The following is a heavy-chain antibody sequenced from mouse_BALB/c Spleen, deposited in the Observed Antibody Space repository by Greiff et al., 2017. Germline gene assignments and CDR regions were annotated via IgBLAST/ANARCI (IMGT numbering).Heavy chain of an antibody. Sequence: VQLQESGAELVRPGALVKLSCKASGFNIKDYYMHWVKQKPEQGLEWIGYISPGNGDTKYNEKFKGKATLTADKSSSTAYMQLNSLTSEDSAVYFYKRSFYYYGRGYFDYWGQGTTLTVSS. D-gene: IGHD1-1*01. CDR3: KRSFYYYGRGYFDY. CDR1: GFNIKDYY. CDR2: ISPGNGDT. J-gene: IGHJ2*01. V-gene: IGHV1S53*02.